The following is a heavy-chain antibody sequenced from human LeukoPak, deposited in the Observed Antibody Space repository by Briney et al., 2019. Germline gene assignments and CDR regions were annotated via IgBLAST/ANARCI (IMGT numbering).Heavy chain of an antibody. V-gene: IGHV3-23*01. D-gene: IGHD3-10*01. J-gene: IGHJ5*02. CDR2: ISGSGGST. Sequence: GGSLRLSCAASGFTFSSYAMSWVRQAPGKGLGWVSAISGSGGSTYYADSVKGRFTISRDNSKNTLYLQMNSLRAEDTAVYYCARGRNLKVLYGSGSRWFDPWGQGTLVTVSS. CDR3: ARGRNLKVLYGSGSRWFDP. CDR1: GFTFSSYA.